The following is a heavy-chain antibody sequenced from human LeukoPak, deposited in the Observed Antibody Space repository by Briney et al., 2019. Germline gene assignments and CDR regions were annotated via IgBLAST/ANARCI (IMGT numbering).Heavy chain of an antibody. J-gene: IGHJ4*02. CDR2: IYTSGST. D-gene: IGHD3-10*01. V-gene: IGHV4-61*02. CDR1: GGSISSGSYY. CDR3: ARVDSLGSYYYFDY. Sequence: PSETLSLTCTVSGGSISSGSYYWSWIRQPAGKGLEWIGRIYTSGSTNYNPSLKSRVTISVDTSKSQFSLKLSSVTAADTAVYYCARVDSLGSYYYFDYWGQGTLVTVSS.